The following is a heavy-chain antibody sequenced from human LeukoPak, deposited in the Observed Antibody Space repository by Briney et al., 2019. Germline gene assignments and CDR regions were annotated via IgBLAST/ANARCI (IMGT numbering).Heavy chain of an antibody. CDR3: AKARYSYGYTLDY. CDR2: IRYDGSNK. Sequence: GGSLRLSCAASGFTFSSYGMHWVRQAPGKGLEWVAFIRYDGSNKYYADSVKGRFTISRDNSKNTLYLQMNSLRAEDTAVHYCAKARYSYGYTLDYWGQGTLVTVSS. CDR1: GFTFSSYG. D-gene: IGHD5-18*01. J-gene: IGHJ4*02. V-gene: IGHV3-30*02.